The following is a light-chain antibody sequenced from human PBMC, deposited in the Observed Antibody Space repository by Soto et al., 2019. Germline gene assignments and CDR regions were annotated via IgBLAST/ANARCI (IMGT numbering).Light chain of an antibody. CDR2: DVF. V-gene: IGKV3-11*01. J-gene: IGKJ5*01. CDR1: QSISIY. CDR3: QQRSNWPPEIT. Sequence: EIVFTQSPSTLSLSPGERATLSCRASQSISIYLAWYQQKPGQAPRLLIYDVFNRATGIPARFSGSASGTDFTLTISSLEPEDFAVYYCQQRSNWPPEITFGQGTRLEIK.